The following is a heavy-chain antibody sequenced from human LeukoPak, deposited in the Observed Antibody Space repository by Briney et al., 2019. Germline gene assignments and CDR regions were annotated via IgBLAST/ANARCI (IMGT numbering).Heavy chain of an antibody. J-gene: IGHJ4*02. CDR1: GFTVSSNY. CDR3: AKGSGFLGGYYFDY. CDR2: IYSDGRT. Sequence: GGSLRLSCAASGFTVSSNYMSWVRQAPGKGLEWVSVIYSDGRTYYADSVKGRFTISRDNSKNTLYLETNSLRAEDTAVYYCAKGSGFLGGYYFDYWGQGTPVTVSS. V-gene: IGHV3-53*01. D-gene: IGHD3-9*01.